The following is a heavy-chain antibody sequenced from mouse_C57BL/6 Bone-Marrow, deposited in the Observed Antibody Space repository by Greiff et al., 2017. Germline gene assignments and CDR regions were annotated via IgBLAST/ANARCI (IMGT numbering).Heavy chain of an antibody. CDR1: GYTFTDYE. CDR3: TRIATVLRAY. D-gene: IGHD1-1*01. V-gene: IGHV1-15*01. Sequence: VQLQQSGAELVRPGASVTLSCKASGYTFTDYEMHWVKQTPVHGLEWIGAIDPETGGTAYNQKFKGKAILTADKSSITAYMELRSLTSEDSAVYYCTRIATVLRAYWGQGTLVTVSA. CDR2: IDPETGGT. J-gene: IGHJ3*01.